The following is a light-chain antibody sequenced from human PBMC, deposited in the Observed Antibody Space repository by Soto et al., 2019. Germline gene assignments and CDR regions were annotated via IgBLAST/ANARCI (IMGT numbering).Light chain of an antibody. CDR2: SNN. V-gene: IGLV1-44*01. CDR3: AACDDILNGYV. CDR1: SSNIGSNT. Sequence: QSVLTQPPSASGTPGQRVTISCSGSSSNIGSNTVNWYQQLPGTAPKLLIYSNNQRPSGVPDRFSGSKSGSSASLAISGLQSEDEADYYCAACDDILNGYVFGTGTKLTVL. J-gene: IGLJ1*01.